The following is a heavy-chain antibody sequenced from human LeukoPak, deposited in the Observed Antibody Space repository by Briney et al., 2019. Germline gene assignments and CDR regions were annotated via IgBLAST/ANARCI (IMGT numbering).Heavy chain of an antibody. J-gene: IGHJ4*02. CDR2: IYTSGST. D-gene: IGHD2-2*01. CDR1: GGSISSGSYY. CDR3: ARGRYCSSTSCYYFDY. V-gene: IGHV4-61*02. Sequence: SETLSLTCTVSGGSISSGSYYWSWIRQPAGKGLEWLGRIYTSGSTNYNPSLKSRVTISVDTSKNQFSLKLSSVTAADTAVYYCARGRYCSSTSCYYFDYWGQGTLVTVSS.